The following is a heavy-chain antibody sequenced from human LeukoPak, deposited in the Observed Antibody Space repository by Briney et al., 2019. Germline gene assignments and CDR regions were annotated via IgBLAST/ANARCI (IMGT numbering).Heavy chain of an antibody. CDR2: ISSSRSYI. V-gene: IGHV3-21*01. CDR1: GFTFSSYS. D-gene: IGHD3-10*01. J-gene: IGHJ4*02. CDR3: ARVRGVIITPTFDY. Sequence: GGSLRLSCAASGFTFSSYSMNWVRQAPGKGLKWVSFISSSRSYIYYADSVKGRFTISRDNGKNSLYLQMNSLRAEDTAVYYCARVRGVIITPTFDYWGQGTLVTVSS.